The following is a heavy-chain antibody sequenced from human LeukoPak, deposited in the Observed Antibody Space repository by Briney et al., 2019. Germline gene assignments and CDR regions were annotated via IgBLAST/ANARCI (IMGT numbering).Heavy chain of an antibody. CDR3: ARVAYCSSTSCYSYYFDY. Sequence: GGSLRLSCAASGFTFSSYSMDWVRQAPGKGLEWVSSISSSSSYIYYADSVEGRFTISRDNAKNSLYLQMNSLRAEDTAVYYCARVAYCSSTSCYSYYFDYWGQGTLVTVSS. CDR2: ISSSSSYI. CDR1: GFTFSSYS. V-gene: IGHV3-21*01. J-gene: IGHJ4*02. D-gene: IGHD2-2*01.